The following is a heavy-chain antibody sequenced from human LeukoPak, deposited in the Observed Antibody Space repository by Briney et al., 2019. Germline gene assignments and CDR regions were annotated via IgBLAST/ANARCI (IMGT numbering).Heavy chain of an antibody. J-gene: IGHJ4*02. Sequence: ASVKVSCKASGYTFTSYGISWVRQAPGQGLEWMGWISAYNGNTNYAQKLQGRVTMTTDTSTSTACMELRSLRSDDTAVYYCARDDRGYYYGSESPRDFDYWGQGTLVTVSS. CDR1: GYTFTSYG. CDR3: ARDDRGYYYGSESPRDFDY. CDR2: ISAYNGNT. V-gene: IGHV1-18*01. D-gene: IGHD3-10*01.